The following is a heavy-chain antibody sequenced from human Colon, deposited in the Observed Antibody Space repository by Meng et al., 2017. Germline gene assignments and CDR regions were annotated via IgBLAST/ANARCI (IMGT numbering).Heavy chain of an antibody. D-gene: IGHD6-13*01. CDR2: IFHSGST. CDR3: ARQRQLVLHDAFDI. CDR1: GGSISSSKW. Sequence: SETLSLTFAVLGGSISSSKWWSWVRQPPGKGLEWIGEIFHSGSTNYNPSLKSRVTISVDKSKNQFSLKLSSVTAADTAVYYCARQRQLVLHDAFDIWGQGTMVTVSS. V-gene: IGHV4-4*02. J-gene: IGHJ3*02.